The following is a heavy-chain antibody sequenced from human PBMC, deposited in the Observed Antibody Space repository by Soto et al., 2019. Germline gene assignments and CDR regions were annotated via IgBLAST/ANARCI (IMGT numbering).Heavy chain of an antibody. CDR1: GYSFTSYW. V-gene: IGHV5-51*01. D-gene: IGHD6-13*01. Sequence: GESLKISCKGSGYSFTSYWFGWVRQMPGKGLEWMGIIYPGDSDTRYSPSFQGQVTISADKSISTAYLQWSSLKASDTAMYYCARRSSSWPGGYYGMAVWGQGTTVTVSS. CDR2: IYPGDSDT. CDR3: ARRSSSWPGGYYGMAV. J-gene: IGHJ6*02.